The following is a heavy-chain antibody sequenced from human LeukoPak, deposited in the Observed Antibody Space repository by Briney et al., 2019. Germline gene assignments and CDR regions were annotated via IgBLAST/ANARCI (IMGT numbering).Heavy chain of an antibody. CDR3: AKGGGAAAFDY. Sequence: GGSLRLSCAASGFSISNYWMNWVRQAPGKGPEWVANIKQDGSVKFFMESARGRFTISRDNAKNSLYLQMNSLRAEDTAVYYCAKGGGAAAFDYWGQGTLVTVSS. V-gene: IGHV3-7*05. J-gene: IGHJ4*02. CDR2: IKQDGSVK. D-gene: IGHD6-13*01. CDR1: GFSISNYW.